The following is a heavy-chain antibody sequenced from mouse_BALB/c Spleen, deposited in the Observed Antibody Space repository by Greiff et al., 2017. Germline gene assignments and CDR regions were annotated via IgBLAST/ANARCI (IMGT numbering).Heavy chain of an antibody. V-gene: IGHV1S81*02. CDR1: GYTFTSYY. CDR2: INPSNGGT. Sequence: VQLQQSGAELVKPGASVKLSCKASGYTFTSYYMYWVKQRPGQGLEWIGEINPSNGGTNFNEKFKSKATLTVDKSSSTAYMQLSSLTSEDSAVYCCTRSFGNYVFFAYWGQGTLVTVSA. CDR3: TRSFGNYVFFAY. D-gene: IGHD2-1*01. J-gene: IGHJ3*01.